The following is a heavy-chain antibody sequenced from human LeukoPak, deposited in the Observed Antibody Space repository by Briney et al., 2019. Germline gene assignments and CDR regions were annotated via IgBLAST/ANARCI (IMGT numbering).Heavy chain of an antibody. CDR2: LSKSGNT. D-gene: IGHD2-15*01. V-gene: IGHV4-59*12. CDR1: GGSISSYY. Sequence: SETLSLTCTVSGGSISSYYWSWIRLPPGKGLEWIGYLSKSGNTNYSPSLKSRVTIFGDTSKNQFFLKLSSVTAADTAVYYCARGIGYCSGGSCRDSDFWGQGTLVTVSS. CDR3: ARGIGYCSGGSCRDSDF. J-gene: IGHJ4*02.